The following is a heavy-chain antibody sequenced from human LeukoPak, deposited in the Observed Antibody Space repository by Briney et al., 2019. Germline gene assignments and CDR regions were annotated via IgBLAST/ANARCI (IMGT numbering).Heavy chain of an antibody. Sequence: PGGSLRLSCAASGFTFSSYSMNWVRQAPGKGLEWVSSISSSSSYIYYADSVKGRFTISRDNAKNSLYLQMNSLRAEDTAVYYCARVPYYYDSSGYFDYWGHGTLVTVSS. J-gene: IGHJ4*01. CDR2: ISSSSSYI. CDR3: ARVPYYYDSSGYFDY. CDR1: GFTFSSYS. V-gene: IGHV3-21*01. D-gene: IGHD3-22*01.